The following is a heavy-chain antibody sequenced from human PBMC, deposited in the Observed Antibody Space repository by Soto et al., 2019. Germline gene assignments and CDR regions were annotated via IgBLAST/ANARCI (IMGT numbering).Heavy chain of an antibody. CDR2: IYHSGST. CDR1: GYSISSGYY. Sequence: PSETLSLTCAVSGYSISSGYYWGWIRQPPGKGLEWIGSIYHSGSTYYNPSLKSRVTISVDTSKNQFSLKLSSVTAADTAVYYCAGVGPIVATIWNFDYWGQGTLVTVPQ. J-gene: IGHJ4*02. D-gene: IGHD5-12*01. V-gene: IGHV4-38-2*01. CDR3: AGVGPIVATIWNFDY.